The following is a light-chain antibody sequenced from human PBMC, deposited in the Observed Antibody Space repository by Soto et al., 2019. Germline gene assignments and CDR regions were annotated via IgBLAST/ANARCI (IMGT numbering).Light chain of an antibody. V-gene: IGKV3-20*01. J-gene: IGKJ5*01. CDR3: QQYGSSPFT. CDR1: QSVSSSY. Sequence: EIVFIQSPATLSMTQGERPTISCRASQSVSSSYLALYQQKPVQAPRLLIYGASSRATGIPDRFSGSGCETAFTLTISRLEPEEFAVYYCQQYGSSPFTVGQGTRLEIK. CDR2: GAS.